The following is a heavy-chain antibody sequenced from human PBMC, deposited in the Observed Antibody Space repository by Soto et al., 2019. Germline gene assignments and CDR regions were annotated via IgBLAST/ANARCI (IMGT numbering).Heavy chain of an antibody. J-gene: IGHJ6*02. CDR3: AREVAPRITIFGVVIIREVKYGMDV. CDR1: GGSFSGYY. Sequence: SETLSLTCAVYGGSFSGYYWSWIRQPPGKGLEWIGEINHSGSTNYNPSLKSRVTISVDTSKNQFSLKLSSVTAADTAVYYCAREVAPRITIFGVVIIREVKYGMDVWGQGTTVTVSS. V-gene: IGHV4-34*01. CDR2: INHSGST. D-gene: IGHD3-3*01.